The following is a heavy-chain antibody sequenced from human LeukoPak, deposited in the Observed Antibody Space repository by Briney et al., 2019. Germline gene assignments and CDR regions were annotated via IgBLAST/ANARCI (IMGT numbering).Heavy chain of an antibody. V-gene: IGHV4-59*01. Sequence: SETLSLTCTVSGGSISSYYWSWIRQPPGKGLEWIGYIYYSGSTNCNPSVKSRVAMSVDTSKKQFSLKLTSLTAADTAVYYCARGGTAVIAPYAFDIWGQGTMVTVSS. D-gene: IGHD4-23*01. CDR1: GGSISSYY. J-gene: IGHJ3*02. CDR3: ARGGTAVIAPYAFDI. CDR2: IYYSGST.